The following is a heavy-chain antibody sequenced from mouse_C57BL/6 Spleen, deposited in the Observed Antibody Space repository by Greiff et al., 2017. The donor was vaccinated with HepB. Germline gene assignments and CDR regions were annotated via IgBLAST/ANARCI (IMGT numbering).Heavy chain of an antibody. CDR1: GYTFTSYW. D-gene: IGHD2-4*01. CDR3: ASPIYYDLWYFDV. CDR2: IDPNSGGT. J-gene: IGHJ1*03. V-gene: IGHV1-72*01. Sequence: QVQLQQPGAELVKPGASVKLSCKASGYTFTSYWMHWVKQRPGRGLEWIGRIDPNSGGTKYNEKFKSKATLTVDKPSSTAYMQLSSLTSEDSAVYYCASPIYYDLWYFDVWGTGTTVTVSS.